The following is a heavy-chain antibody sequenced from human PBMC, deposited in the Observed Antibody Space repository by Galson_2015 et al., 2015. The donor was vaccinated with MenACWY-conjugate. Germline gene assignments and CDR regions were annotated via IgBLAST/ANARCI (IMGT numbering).Heavy chain of an antibody. Sequence: SLRLSCAVSGFTFSNYWMSWVRQAQGKGLVWVSYINSDGSRTTYADSVKGRFTISRDNAKNTLYLQMNSLRAEDTAVYYCARDRSYALDYWGQGTLVTVSS. V-gene: IGHV3-74*01. J-gene: IGHJ4*02. CDR1: GFTFSNYW. D-gene: IGHD3-16*01. CDR3: ARDRSYALDY. CDR2: INSDGSRT.